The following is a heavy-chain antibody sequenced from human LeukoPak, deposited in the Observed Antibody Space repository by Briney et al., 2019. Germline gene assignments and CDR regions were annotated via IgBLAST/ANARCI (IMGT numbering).Heavy chain of an antibody. CDR1: GFTFGDFA. J-gene: IGHJ4*02. D-gene: IGHD4-17*01. CDR2: IRSKSYGGTT. CDR3: SRGAVTIGY. V-gene: IGHV3-49*04. Sequence: GGSLRLSCTASGFTFGDFAMGWVRQAPGKGLEWVGFIRSKSYGGTTEYSASVKGRFTISRDDSNSIAYLQMNSLKTEDTAVYYCSRGAVTIGYWGQGTLVSVSS.